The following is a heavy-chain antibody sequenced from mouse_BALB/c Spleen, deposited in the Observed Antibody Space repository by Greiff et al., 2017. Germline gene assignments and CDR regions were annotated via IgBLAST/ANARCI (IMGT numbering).Heavy chain of an antibody. CDR3: ARDLTTATRAMDY. CDR1: GFSLTSYG. D-gene: IGHD1-2*01. V-gene: IGHV2-9*02. CDR2: IWAGGST. J-gene: IGHJ4*01. Sequence: VMLVESGPGLVAPSQSLSITCTVSGFSLTSYGVHWVRQPPGKGLEWLGVIWAGGSTNYNSALMSRLSISKDNSKSQVFLKMNSLQTDDTAMYYCARDLTTATRAMDYWGQGTSVTVSS.